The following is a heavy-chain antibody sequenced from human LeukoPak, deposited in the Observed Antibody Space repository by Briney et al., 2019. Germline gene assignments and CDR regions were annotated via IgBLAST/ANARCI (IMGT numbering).Heavy chain of an antibody. V-gene: IGHV4-34*01. CDR1: GGSFSGYY. D-gene: IGHD6-19*01. J-gene: IGHJ4*02. Sequence: SETLSLTCAVYGGSFSGYYWSWIRQPPGKGLEWIGEINHSGSTNYNPSLKSRVTISVDTSKNQFSLKLSSMTAADTAVYYCARDDIAVAGGFDYWGQGTLVTVSS. CDR3: ARDDIAVAGGFDY. CDR2: INHSGST.